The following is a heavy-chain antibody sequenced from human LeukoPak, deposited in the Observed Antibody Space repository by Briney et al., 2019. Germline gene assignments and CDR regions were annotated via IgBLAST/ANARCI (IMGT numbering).Heavy chain of an antibody. CDR2: ISSSSSIV. Sequence: GGSLRLSCAASGFTFSSYAMSWVRQAPGKGLEWVSYISSSSSIVYYADSVKGRFTISRDNAKNSLYLQMNSLRAEDTAVYYCARDPSGDYYFDYWGQGTLVTDSS. CDR1: GFTFSSYA. V-gene: IGHV3-48*01. CDR3: ARDPSGDYYFDY. J-gene: IGHJ4*02. D-gene: IGHD4-17*01.